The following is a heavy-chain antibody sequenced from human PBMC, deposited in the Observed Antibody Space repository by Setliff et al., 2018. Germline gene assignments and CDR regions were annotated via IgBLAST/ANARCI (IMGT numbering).Heavy chain of an antibody. J-gene: IGHJ3*01. CDR1: GFTFSSYS. CDR3: ARTGWGKYAFDL. Sequence: GESLKISCAASGFTFSSYSMKWVRQAPGKGLEWISYITGTSSTINYADSVKGRFTISRDNARNSVYLQMNSLRAEDTAVYYCARTGWGKYAFDLWGQGAMVTVSS. CDR2: ITGTSSTI. D-gene: IGHD3-16*01. V-gene: IGHV3-48*01.